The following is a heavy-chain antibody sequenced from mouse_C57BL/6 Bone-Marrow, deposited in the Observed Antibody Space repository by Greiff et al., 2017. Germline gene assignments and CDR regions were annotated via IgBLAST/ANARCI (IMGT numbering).Heavy chain of an antibody. V-gene: IGHV1-61*01. CDR1: GYTFTSYW. CDR3: ARSGTGY. J-gene: IGHJ2*01. CDR2: IYPSDSDT. Sequence: QVQLQQPGAELVRPGSSVKLSCKASGYTFTSYWLDWVKQRPGQGLELIGNIYPSDSDTHYNQQFKDKATLTVDKSSSTAYMQLSSRTSEDAAVDYCARSGTGYWGQGTTLTVAA. D-gene: IGHD4-1*01.